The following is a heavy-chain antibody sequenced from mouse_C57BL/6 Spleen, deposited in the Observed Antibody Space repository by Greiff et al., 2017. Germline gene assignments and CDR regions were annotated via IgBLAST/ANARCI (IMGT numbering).Heavy chain of an antibody. D-gene: IGHD2-13*01. J-gene: IGHJ4*01. Sequence: QVTLKVSGPGLLQPSQTLSLSCSFSGFSLSTFGMGVGWIRQPSGKGLEWLAHIWWDDDKYYNPALKSPLTISKDTSKTQVFLKIAHVETADTATYDCARSPYGDYGAMDDWGQGTSVTVSS. V-gene: IGHV8-8*01. CDR2: IWWDDDK. CDR1: GFSLSTFGMG. CDR3: ARSPYGDYGAMDD.